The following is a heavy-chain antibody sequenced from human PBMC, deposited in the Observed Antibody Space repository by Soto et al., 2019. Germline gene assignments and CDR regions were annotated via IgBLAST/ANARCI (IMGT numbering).Heavy chain of an antibody. CDR2: IGVYNGNT. Sequence: QVQLVQSGAEVKKPGASVKVSCKASGYNFNNYGVTWVRQAPGQGLEWMGWIGVYNGNTKYPQKVQGRGTVTADTSPGTGLMEVRRLTSDEKGGHFCSRDFGGGEDFWGPGNKGTV. D-gene: IGHD3-16*01. J-gene: IGHJ6*01. CDR1: GYNFNNYG. CDR3: SRDFGGGEDF. V-gene: IGHV1-18*01.